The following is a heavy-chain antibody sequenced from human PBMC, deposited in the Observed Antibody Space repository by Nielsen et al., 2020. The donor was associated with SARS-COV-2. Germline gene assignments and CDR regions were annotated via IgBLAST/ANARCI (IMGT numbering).Heavy chain of an antibody. CDR2: IIPIFGTA. Sequence: KVSCKASGYTFTSYGISWVRQAPGQGLEWMGGIIPIFGTANYAQKFQGRVTITADESTSTAYMELSSLRSEDTAVYYCARGSGIFGVVITLGYYYGMDVWGQGTTVTVSS. V-gene: IGHV1-69*01. CDR3: ARGSGIFGVVITLGYYYGMDV. CDR1: GYTFTSYG. J-gene: IGHJ6*02. D-gene: IGHD3-3*01.